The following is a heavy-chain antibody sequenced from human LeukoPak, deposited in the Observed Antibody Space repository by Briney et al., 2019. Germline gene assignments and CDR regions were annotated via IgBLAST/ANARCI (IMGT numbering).Heavy chain of an antibody. D-gene: IGHD3-22*01. Sequence: GRSLRLSCAASGFTFSSYAMSWVRQAPGKGLEWVSAISGSGGSTYYADSVKGRFTISRDNSKNTLYLQMNSLRAEDTAVYYCAKDPIDSSGYYYVSYFDYWGQGTLVTVSS. CDR2: ISGSGGST. V-gene: IGHV3-23*01. J-gene: IGHJ4*02. CDR1: GFTFSSYA. CDR3: AKDPIDSSGYYYVSYFDY.